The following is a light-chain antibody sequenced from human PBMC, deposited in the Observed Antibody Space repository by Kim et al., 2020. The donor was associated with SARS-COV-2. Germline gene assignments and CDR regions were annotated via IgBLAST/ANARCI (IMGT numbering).Light chain of an antibody. V-gene: IGLV4-69*01. CDR3: QTWGTGIRV. CDR2: VNSDGSH. CDR1: SGHSSYA. Sequence: QPVLTQSPSASASLGASVKLTCTLSSGHSSYAIAWHQQQREKGPRYLMKVNSDGSHTKGDGIPDRFSGSSSGAERYLTISSLQSEDEADYYCQTWGTGIRVFGGGTQLTVL. J-gene: IGLJ3*02.